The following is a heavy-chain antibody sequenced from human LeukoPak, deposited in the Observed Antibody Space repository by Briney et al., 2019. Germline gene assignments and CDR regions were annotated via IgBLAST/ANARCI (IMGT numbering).Heavy chain of an antibody. CDR1: GGSISSSSYY. V-gene: IGHV4-39*07. CDR3: ARSGYSSSWYPYYYYYYMDV. J-gene: IGHJ6*03. Sequence: SETLSLTCTVPGGSISSSSYYWGWIRQPPGKGLEWIGSIYYSGSTYYNPSLKSRVTISVDTSKNQFSLRLSSVTAADTAVYYCARSGYSSSWYPYYYYYYMDVWGKGTTVTVSS. CDR2: IYYSGST. D-gene: IGHD6-13*01.